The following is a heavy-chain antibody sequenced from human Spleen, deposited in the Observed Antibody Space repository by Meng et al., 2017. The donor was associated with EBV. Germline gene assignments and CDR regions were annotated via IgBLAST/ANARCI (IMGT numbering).Heavy chain of an antibody. V-gene: IGHV4-39*01. J-gene: IGHJ5*02. CDR3: AGSKARGDWFDP. CDR1: GGAISSGSSY. D-gene: IGHD3-10*01. CDR2: IYHRGTP. Sequence: QLKLQESGPGLVKPSETLFLTCTVSGGAISSGSSYWGWIRQPPGKGLEWIGSIYHRGTPFYSPSLKSRVTISVDTSKNQFFLKLSSLTAADTAVYYCAGSKARGDWFDPWGQGTLVTVSS.